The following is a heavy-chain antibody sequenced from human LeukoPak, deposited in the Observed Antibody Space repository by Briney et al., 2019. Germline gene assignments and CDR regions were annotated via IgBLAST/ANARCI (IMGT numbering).Heavy chain of an antibody. CDR1: GYTFTSYG. CDR2: ISAYNGNT. J-gene: IGHJ4*02. D-gene: IGHD3-22*01. CDR3: ARDPKLNYYDSSGPVDY. V-gene: IGHV1-18*01. Sequence: ASVKVSCKASGYTFTSYGISWVRQAAGQGREWMGWISAYNGNTNYAQKLQGRVTMTTDTSTSTAYMELRSLRSDDTAVYYCARDPKLNYYDSSGPVDYWGQGTLVTVSS.